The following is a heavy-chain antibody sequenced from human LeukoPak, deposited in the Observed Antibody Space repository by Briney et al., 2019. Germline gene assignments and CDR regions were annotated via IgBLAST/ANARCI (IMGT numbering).Heavy chain of an antibody. CDR1: GGSFSGYY. V-gene: IGHV4-34*01. CDR3: ARGRAYSYGPYPNYYYYMDV. CDR2: INHSGST. Sequence: PSETLSLTCAVYGGSFSGYYWSWIRQPPGKGLEWIGEINHSGSTNYNPSLKSRVTISVDTSKNQFSLKLSSVTAADTAVYYCARGRAYSYGPYPNYYYYMDVWGKGTTVIVTS. J-gene: IGHJ6*03. D-gene: IGHD5-18*01.